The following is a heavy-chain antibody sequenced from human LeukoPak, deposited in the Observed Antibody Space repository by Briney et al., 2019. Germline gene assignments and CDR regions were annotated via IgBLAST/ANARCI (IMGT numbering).Heavy chain of an antibody. D-gene: IGHD1-26*01. Sequence: SVQVSCKASGGTFSSYAIGWVRQAPGQGLEWMGGIIPIFGTANYAQKFQGRVTITADESTSTAYMELSSLRSEDTAVYYCARAPSPNSGSLIRGAFDIWGQGTMVTVSS. V-gene: IGHV1-69*13. CDR2: IIPIFGTA. CDR1: GGTFSSYA. CDR3: ARAPSPNSGSLIRGAFDI. J-gene: IGHJ3*02.